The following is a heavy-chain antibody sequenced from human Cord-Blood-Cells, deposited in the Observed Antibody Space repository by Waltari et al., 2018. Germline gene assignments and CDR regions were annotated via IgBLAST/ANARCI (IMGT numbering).Heavy chain of an antibody. D-gene: IGHD2-2*01. CDR1: GYTFPSSD. V-gene: IGHV1-8*03. CDR2: MNPNSGNT. Sequence: QVQLVQSGAEVKKPGASVKVSCKASGYTFPSSDINWVRQATGPGLEWMGWMNPNSGNTGYAQKFQGRVTITRNTSISTAYMELSSLRSEDTAVYYCAREYCSSTSCYFDYWGQGTLVTVSS. CDR3: AREYCSSTSCYFDY. J-gene: IGHJ4*02.